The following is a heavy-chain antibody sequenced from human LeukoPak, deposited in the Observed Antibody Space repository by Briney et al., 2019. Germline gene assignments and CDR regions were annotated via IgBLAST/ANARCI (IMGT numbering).Heavy chain of an antibody. D-gene: IGHD3-3*01. CDR1: GGSIRSDSYY. V-gene: IGHV4-61*02. CDR3: ARSHAWSGYYLAY. Sequence: SETLSLTCTVSGGSIRSDSYYWNWIRQPAGKGLEWIGRIFTSGTTNYNPSLKSRVTISVDTSKNQFSLKLSSVTAADTAVYYCARSHAWSGYYLAYWGQGTLVTVSS. CDR2: IFTSGTT. J-gene: IGHJ4*02.